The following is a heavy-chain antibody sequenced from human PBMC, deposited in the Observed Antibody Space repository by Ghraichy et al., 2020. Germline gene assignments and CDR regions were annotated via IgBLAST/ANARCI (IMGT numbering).Heavy chain of an antibody. J-gene: IGHJ4*02. Sequence: ETLRLSCAASGFIFSSYGMNWVRQAPGKGLEWVAHIGIGSTTLFYADFVKGRFTISRDDAKNSVYLQMNSLRAEDTAVYYCARSLGYWAFDYWGQGTLVTVSS. CDR2: IGIGSTTL. V-gene: IGHV3-48*01. D-gene: IGHD2-8*02. CDR3: ARSLGYWAFDY. CDR1: GFIFSSYG.